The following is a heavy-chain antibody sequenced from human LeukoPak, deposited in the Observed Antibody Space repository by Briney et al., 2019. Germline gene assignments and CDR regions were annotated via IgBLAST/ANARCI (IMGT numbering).Heavy chain of an antibody. CDR1: GFSFSAST. Sequence: GGSLRLSCAASGFSFSASTMHWVRQAPGKGLESVSAISRNGGTTYYAKSAKGRFTISRDNSKNTLYLQMDSLRAEDMAVYYCARVRADYYDSTGYYGPFDFWGQGTLVTVSS. D-gene: IGHD3-22*01. J-gene: IGHJ4*02. CDR3: ARVRADYYDSTGYYGPFDF. V-gene: IGHV3-64*01. CDR2: ISRNGGTT.